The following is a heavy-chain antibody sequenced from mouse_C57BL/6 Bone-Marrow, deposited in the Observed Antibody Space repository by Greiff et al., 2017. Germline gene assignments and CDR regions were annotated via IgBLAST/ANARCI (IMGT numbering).Heavy chain of an antibody. CDR3: ASMITDWYFDV. V-gene: IGHV1-74*01. Sequence: VQLQQPGAELVKPGASVKVSCKASGYTFTSYWMHWVKQRPGQGLEWIGRIHPSDSDTNYNQKFKGKATLTVDKSSSPAYMQLSSLTSEDSAVYYCASMITDWYFDVWGTGTTVTVSS. CDR1: GYTFTSYW. J-gene: IGHJ1*03. CDR2: IHPSDSDT. D-gene: IGHD2-4*01.